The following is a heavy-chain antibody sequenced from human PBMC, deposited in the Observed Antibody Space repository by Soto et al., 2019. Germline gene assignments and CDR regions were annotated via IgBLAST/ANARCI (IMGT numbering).Heavy chain of an antibody. CDR2: ISGSGGNT. Sequence: GGSLRLSCAASGFAFSTYAVSWVRQAPGKGLEWVSSISGSGGNTYYADSVKGRFTISRDNSKNTLFLQMNSLRAEDTAVYYCAKERSTTVTNSSWFDPWGQGTLVTVPQ. V-gene: IGHV3-23*01. D-gene: IGHD4-4*01. CDR1: GFAFSTYA. J-gene: IGHJ5*02. CDR3: AKERSTTVTNSSWFDP.